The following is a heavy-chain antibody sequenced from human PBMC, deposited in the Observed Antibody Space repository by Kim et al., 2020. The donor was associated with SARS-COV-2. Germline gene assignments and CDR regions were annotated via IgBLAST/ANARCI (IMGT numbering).Heavy chain of an antibody. D-gene: IGHD3-22*01. CDR3: ARDRGGYPPTFFDY. CDR2: IWYDGSNK. V-gene: IGHV3-33*08. Sequence: GGSLRLSCAASGFTFSSYGMHWVRQAPGKGLEWVAVIWYDGSNKYYADSVKGRFTISRDNSKNTLYLQMNSLRAEDTAVYYCARDRGGYPPTFFDYWGQGTLVTVSS. J-gene: IGHJ4*02. CDR1: GFTFSSYG.